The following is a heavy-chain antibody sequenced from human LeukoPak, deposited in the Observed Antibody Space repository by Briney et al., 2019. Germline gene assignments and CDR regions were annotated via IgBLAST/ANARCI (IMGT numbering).Heavy chain of an antibody. CDR2: IIPIFGTA. J-gene: IGHJ4*02. Sequence: SVKVSCKASGGTFSSYAISWVRQAPGQGLEWMGGIIPIFGTANYAQKFQGRVTITADESTSTAYMELSSLRSEDTAVYYCAKDRWSWFRGYYDSSGYLDYWGQGTLVTVSS. V-gene: IGHV1-69*13. CDR3: AKDRWSWFRGYYDSSGYLDY. CDR1: GGTFSSYA. D-gene: IGHD3-22*01.